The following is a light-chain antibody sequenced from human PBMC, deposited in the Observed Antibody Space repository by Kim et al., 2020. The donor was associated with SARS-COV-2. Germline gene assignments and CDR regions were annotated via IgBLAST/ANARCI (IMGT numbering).Light chain of an antibody. Sequence: SSELTQDPAVSVALGQTVRITCQGDSLRSYHASWYQQKPGQAPVLVIYGKNTRPSGIPDRFSGSSSGNTSSLTVTGAQAEDEADYYCKSRDSSGYLLVFGGGTQLTVL. V-gene: IGLV3-19*01. CDR1: SLRSYH. J-gene: IGLJ3*02. CDR2: GKN. CDR3: KSRDSSGYLLV.